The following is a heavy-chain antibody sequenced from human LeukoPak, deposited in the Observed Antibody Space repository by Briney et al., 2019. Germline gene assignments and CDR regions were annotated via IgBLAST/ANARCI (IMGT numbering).Heavy chain of an antibody. J-gene: IGHJ6*02. CDR3: AKGSELLYYYGMDV. Sequence: GGSLRLSCAASGFTFSSYAMSWVRQAPGKGLEWVSAISGSGGSTYYADSVKGRFTISRDNSKNTLYLQMNSLRAEDTAVYYCAKGSELLYYYGMDVWGQGTTVTVSS. CDR2: ISGSGGST. D-gene: IGHD3-10*01. CDR1: GFTFSSYA. V-gene: IGHV3-23*01.